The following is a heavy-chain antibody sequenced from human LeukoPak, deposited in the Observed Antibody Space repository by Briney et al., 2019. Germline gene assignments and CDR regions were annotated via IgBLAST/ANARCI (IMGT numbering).Heavy chain of an antibody. Sequence: GGSLRLSRSASGFTFSAYAMYWVRQAPGKGLEYVSGISNNGGSSFYADSVKGRFTISRDNSKDTLYLQMNSLRAEDTAVYYCARDRGYCSGDTCYAYYFDYWGQGTLVTVSS. CDR3: ARDRGYCSGDTCYAYYFDY. CDR2: ISNNGGSS. V-gene: IGHV3-64*04. D-gene: IGHD2-15*01. CDR1: GFTFSAYA. J-gene: IGHJ4*02.